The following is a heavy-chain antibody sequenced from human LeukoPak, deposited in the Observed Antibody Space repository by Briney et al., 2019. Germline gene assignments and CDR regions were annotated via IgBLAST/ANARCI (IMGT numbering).Heavy chain of an antibody. CDR3: ARVGRIYCSSTSCFDAFDI. J-gene: IGHJ3*02. D-gene: IGHD2-2*01. Sequence: PSETLSLTCTVSGGSISSYYWSWIRQPAGKGLEWIGRIYTSGSTNYNPSLKSRVTMSVDTSKNQFSLKLSSVTAADTAVYYCARVGRIYCSSTSCFDAFDIWVQGTMVTVSS. CDR2: IYTSGST. CDR1: GGSISSYY. V-gene: IGHV4-4*07.